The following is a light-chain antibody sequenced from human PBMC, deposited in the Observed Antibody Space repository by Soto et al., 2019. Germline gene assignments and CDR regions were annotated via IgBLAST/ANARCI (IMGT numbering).Light chain of an antibody. CDR2: GAS. V-gene: IGKV3-20*01. CDR1: QSVSSTY. CDR3: QLYDTSPWT. Sequence: EIVLTQSPGTLSLSPGERATLSCRASQSVSSTYLAWFQQKPGQAPRLLMYGASNRATGIPDRFSGSGSGTDFTLTISRLEPEDFAVYYCQLYDTSPWTFGQGTKVEV. J-gene: IGKJ1*01.